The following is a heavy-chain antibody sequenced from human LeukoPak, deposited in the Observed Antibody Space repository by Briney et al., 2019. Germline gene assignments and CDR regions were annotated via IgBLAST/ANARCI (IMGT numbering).Heavy chain of an antibody. V-gene: IGHV4-61*02. Sequence: SQTLSLTCTVSGGSISSGGYYWSWIRQPAGKGLEWIGRIYTSGSTNYNPSLKSRVTMSVDTSKNQFSLKLSSVTAADTAVYYCARDPGVYYGSGSLDYWGQGTLVTVSS. CDR3: ARDPGVYYGSGSLDY. J-gene: IGHJ4*02. D-gene: IGHD3-10*01. CDR2: IYTSGST. CDR1: GGSISSGGYY.